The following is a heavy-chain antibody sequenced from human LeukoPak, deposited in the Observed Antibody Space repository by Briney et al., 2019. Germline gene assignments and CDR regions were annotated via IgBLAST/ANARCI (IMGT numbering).Heavy chain of an antibody. V-gene: IGHV4-39*07. D-gene: IGHD3-10*01. CDR2: IYYSGST. J-gene: IGHJ4*02. CDR1: GGSISSGSYY. CDR3: ARVGPGGYYFDY. Sequence: PSETLSLTCTVSGGSISSGSYYWGWIRQPPGKGLEWTGSIYYSGSTYYNPSLKSRVTISVDTSKNQFSLKLSSVTAADTAVYYCARVGPGGYYFDYWGQGTLVTVSP.